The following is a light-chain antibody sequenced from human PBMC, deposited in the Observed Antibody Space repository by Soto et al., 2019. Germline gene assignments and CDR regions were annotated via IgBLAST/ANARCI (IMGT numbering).Light chain of an antibody. CDR2: EVS. CDR3: YSYRGYYTRV. J-gene: IGLJ1*01. V-gene: IGLV2-8*01. CDR1: GSDVGFYNY. Sequence: QSALTQPPSASWSPGQSVTISCTVSGSDVGFYNYVSWYQQHPGKVPKLMIYEVSKRPSGAPDRFSGSKSGDTASLTISGLQAEDEADYYCYSYRGYYTRVFGTGTKVTVL.